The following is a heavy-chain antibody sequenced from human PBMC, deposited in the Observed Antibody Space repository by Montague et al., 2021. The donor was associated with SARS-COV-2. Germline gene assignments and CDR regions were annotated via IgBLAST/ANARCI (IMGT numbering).Heavy chain of an antibody. Sequence: XLRLSCAASGFTVSSTYMSLFRQAPGKGLEWISVIYSSGDTYHADSMKDRFTISRDNSKNTVYLQMHILRAEDTAVYYCASGMFDTWGQGTLVTVSS. V-gene: IGHV3-66*01. CDR3: ASGMFDT. CDR2: IYSSGDT. CDR1: GFTVSSTY. J-gene: IGHJ5*02.